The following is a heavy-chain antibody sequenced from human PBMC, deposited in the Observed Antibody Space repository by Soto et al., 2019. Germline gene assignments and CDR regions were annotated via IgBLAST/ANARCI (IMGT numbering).Heavy chain of an antibody. J-gene: IGHJ5*02. Sequence: QVHLQESGPGLVKPSETLSLTCTVSGGSIGSGDYYWGWIRQPPGKGLEWIGYIYYSGNTYYNPSLKSRLTISLDTSKNQFTLNMSFVTVAYTAVYFCARVPRQLEPTLSFDPWGQGTLVTVSS. CDR2: IYYSGNT. CDR3: ARVPRQLEPTLSFDP. V-gene: IGHV4-30-4*01. CDR1: GGSIGSGDYY. D-gene: IGHD1-1*01.